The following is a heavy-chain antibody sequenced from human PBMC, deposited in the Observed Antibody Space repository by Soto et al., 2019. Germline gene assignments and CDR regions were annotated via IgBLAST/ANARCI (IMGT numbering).Heavy chain of an antibody. D-gene: IGHD2-8*02. CDR1: VGSVSSGSYY. CDR3: ARDTGGGNPFDY. Sequence: SETLSLTCTVSVGSVSSGSYYWSWIRQPPGKGLEWIGYIYYSGSTNYNPSLKSRITISVDTSKNQFSLKLSSVTAADTAVYYCARDTGGGNPFDYWGQGALVTVSS. V-gene: IGHV4-61*01. J-gene: IGHJ4*02. CDR2: IYYSGST.